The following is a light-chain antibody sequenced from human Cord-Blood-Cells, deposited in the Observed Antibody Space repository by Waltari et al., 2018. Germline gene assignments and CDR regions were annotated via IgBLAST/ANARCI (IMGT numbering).Light chain of an antibody. Sequence: DIQMTQSTSSLSASVGDRVTITCRASQSISSYLNWYQQKPGKAPKLLLYAASSLQSGVPSRFSGSGSGTDFTLTISSLQPEDFATYYCQQSYSTTWTFGQGTKVEIK. V-gene: IGKV1-39*01. CDR2: AAS. CDR1: QSISSY. J-gene: IGKJ1*01. CDR3: QQSYSTTWT.